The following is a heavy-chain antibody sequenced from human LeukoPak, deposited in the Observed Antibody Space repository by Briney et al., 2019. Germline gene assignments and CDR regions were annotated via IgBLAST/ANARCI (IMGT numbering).Heavy chain of an antibody. CDR1: GFTFSSYA. J-gene: IGHJ6*02. CDR2: ISYDGSNK. V-gene: IGHV3-30-3*01. CDR3: AREGGYCSSTSCPGMDV. Sequence: GGSLRLSCAASGFTFSSYAMHWVRQAPGKGLEWVAVISYDGSNKYYADSVKGRFTISRDNSKNTLYLQMNSLRAEDTAVYYCAREGGYCSSTSCPGMDVWGQGTTVTVSS. D-gene: IGHD2-2*03.